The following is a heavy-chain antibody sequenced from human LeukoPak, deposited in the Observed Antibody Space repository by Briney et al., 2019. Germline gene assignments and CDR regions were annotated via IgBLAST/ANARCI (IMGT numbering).Heavy chain of an antibody. CDR2: TNEDESAK. CDR1: GFSFRNSW. V-gene: IGHV3-7*01. Sequence: GGSLRLSCAASGFSFRNSWMAWVRQAPGKGLERVALTNEDESAKYYVDSVKGRFTISRDNAKNSLFLQMNSLRDEDTAMYYCARGVNRAYDIWGHGTMVTVSS. J-gene: IGHJ3*02. D-gene: IGHD2-8*01. CDR3: ARGVNRAYDI.